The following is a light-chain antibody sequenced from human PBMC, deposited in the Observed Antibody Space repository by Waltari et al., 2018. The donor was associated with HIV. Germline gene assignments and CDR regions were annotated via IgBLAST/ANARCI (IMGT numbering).Light chain of an antibody. J-gene: IGKJ1*01. CDR2: GAS. V-gene: IGKV3-15*01. Sequence: EILMTQSPATLSVSPGERVTLSCRASQSFSTNLAWYQQKPGQAPRLLIYGASITATDIPARFSGSGSGTEFTLTINSLQSEDFAVYYCQHYSNWPPWTFGQGTRVEFK. CDR3: QHYSNWPPWT. CDR1: QSFSTN.